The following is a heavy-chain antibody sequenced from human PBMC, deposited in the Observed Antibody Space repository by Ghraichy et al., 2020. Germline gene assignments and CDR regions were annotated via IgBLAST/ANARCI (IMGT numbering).Heavy chain of an antibody. Sequence: GGSLRLSCAASGFTFSSYAMSWVRQAPGKGLEWVSAISGSGGSTYYADSVKGRFTISRDNSKNTLYLQMNSLRAEDTAVYYCANPGGYQLLRGWFDPWGQGTLVTVSS. CDR1: GFTFSSYA. D-gene: IGHD2-2*01. J-gene: IGHJ5*02. CDR3: ANPGGYQLLRGWFDP. V-gene: IGHV3-23*01. CDR2: ISGSGGST.